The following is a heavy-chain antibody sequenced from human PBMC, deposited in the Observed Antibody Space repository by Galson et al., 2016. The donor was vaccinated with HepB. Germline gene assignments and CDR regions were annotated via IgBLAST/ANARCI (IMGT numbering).Heavy chain of an antibody. D-gene: IGHD1-14*01. V-gene: IGHV3-30*18. J-gene: IGHJ1*01. Sequence: SLRLSCAASGFSFSNYGMHWVRQAPGTGLDWVSIISYDGSNEYYADSVKGRFTISRDNTKNTLVLQMNLLRAEDTAIYFCSKWHKTIPPAEYALYFQHWGQGTLVTVSS. CDR2: ISYDGSNE. CDR3: SKWHKTIPPAEYALYFQH. CDR1: GFSFSNYG.